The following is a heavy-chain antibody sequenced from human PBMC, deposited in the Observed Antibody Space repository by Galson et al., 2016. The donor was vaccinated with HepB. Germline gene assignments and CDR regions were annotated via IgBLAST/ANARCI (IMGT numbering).Heavy chain of an antibody. CDR3: RSLSDHGDYWDDY. Sequence: SLRLSCAASGFTFSSYGMHWVRQAPGKGLEWLAVIWHDGSNKYYADSVKGRFTISRDNSKNTLYLQMNSLRAEDTAVYYCRSLSDHGDYWDDYWGQGTLVTVSS. J-gene: IGHJ4*02. CDR1: GFTFSSYG. D-gene: IGHD4-17*01. CDR2: IWHDGSNK. V-gene: IGHV3-33*01.